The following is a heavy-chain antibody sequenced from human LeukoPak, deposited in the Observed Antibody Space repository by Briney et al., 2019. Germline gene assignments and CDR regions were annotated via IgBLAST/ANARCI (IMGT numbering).Heavy chain of an antibody. J-gene: IGHJ4*02. CDR2: IRSKPTSYAT. CDR3: TTVDTTMV. V-gene: IGHV3-73*01. Sequence: GGSLKLSCAASGFTFSGSTMHWVRQASGKGLEWGGRIRSKPTSYATAYAASVKGRFTVSRDDSKNTAYLQMNSLKTEDTAVYYCTTVDTTMVWGQGTLVTVSS. D-gene: IGHD5-18*01. CDR1: GFTFSGST.